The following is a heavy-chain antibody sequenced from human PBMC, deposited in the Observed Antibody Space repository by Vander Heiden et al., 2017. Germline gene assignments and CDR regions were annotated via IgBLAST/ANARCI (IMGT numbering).Heavy chain of an antibody. CDR3: AKGAAAAH. V-gene: IGHV3-23*01. CDR2: ISGSGGST. CDR1: GFTFSSYA. Sequence: EVQFLAPEGGLVQPGGSLRLSCAASGFTFSSYAMSWVRQAPGKGLGWVSAISGSGGSTFYADSVRGRFAISRDFSKNTVYLQMNSLRAEDTAVYYCAKGAAAAHWGQGTLVTVSS. D-gene: IGHD6-6*01. J-gene: IGHJ4*02.